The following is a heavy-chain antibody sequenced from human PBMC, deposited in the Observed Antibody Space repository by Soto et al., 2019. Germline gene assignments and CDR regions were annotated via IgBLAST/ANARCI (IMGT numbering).Heavy chain of an antibody. D-gene: IGHD3-10*01. CDR2: ISGSGGST. CDR3: AKDIQGLLWFGELKNWFDP. CDR1: GVTFISYA. V-gene: IGHV3-23*01. J-gene: IGHJ5*02. Sequence: PGGSLRLSCAASGVTFISYAMSWVRQAPGKGLEWVSAISGSGGSTYYADSVKGRFTISRDNSKNTLYLQMNSLRAEDTAVYYCAKDIQGLLWFGELKNWFDPWGQGTLVTVSS.